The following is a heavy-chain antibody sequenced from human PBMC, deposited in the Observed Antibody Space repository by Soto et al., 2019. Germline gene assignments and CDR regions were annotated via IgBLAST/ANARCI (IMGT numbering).Heavy chain of an antibody. CDR2: INHSGST. D-gene: IGHD3-10*01. V-gene: IGHV4-34*01. CDR1: GGSFSGYY. Sequence: SETLSLTCAVYGGSFSGYYWSWIRQPPGKGLEWIGEINHSGSTNYNPSLKSRVTISVDTSKNQFSLKLSSVTAADTAVYYCARTGITMVRGVIITLFDYWGQGTLVTVSS. CDR3: ARTGITMVRGVIITLFDY. J-gene: IGHJ4*02.